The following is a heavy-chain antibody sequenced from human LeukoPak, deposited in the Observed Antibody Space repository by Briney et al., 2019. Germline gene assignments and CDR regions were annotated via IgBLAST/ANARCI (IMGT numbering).Heavy chain of an antibody. V-gene: IGHV4-59*01. CDR2: IYYSGST. D-gene: IGHD1-26*01. CDR3: ARGRVGATFDY. J-gene: IGHJ4*02. CDR1: GDSLSSYY. Sequence: SETLSLTCTVSGDSLSSYYWSWIRQPPGKGREWIGYIYYSGSTNYNPSLKSRVTISVDTSKNQFSLKLSSVTAADTAVYYCARGRVGATFDYWGQGTLVTVSS.